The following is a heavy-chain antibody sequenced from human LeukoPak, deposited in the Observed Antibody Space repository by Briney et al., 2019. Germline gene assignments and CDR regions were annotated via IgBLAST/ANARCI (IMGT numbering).Heavy chain of an antibody. CDR1: GYTFTSYD. CDR2: INPNSGGT. V-gene: IGHV1-2*02. Sequence: ASVKVSCKASGYTFTSYDVNWVRQAPGQGLEWMGWINPNSGGTNYAQKFQGRVAMTRDTSISTAYMELSRLRSDDTAVYYCARSLAARLFDYWGQGTLVTVSS. J-gene: IGHJ4*02. CDR3: ARSLAARLFDY. D-gene: IGHD6-6*01.